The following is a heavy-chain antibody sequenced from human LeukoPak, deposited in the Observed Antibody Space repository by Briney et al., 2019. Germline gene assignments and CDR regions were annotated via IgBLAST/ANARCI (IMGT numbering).Heavy chain of an antibody. CDR3: ARDYQWSFDY. CDR2: ISSRSNII. D-gene: IGHD2-15*01. J-gene: IGHJ4*02. V-gene: IGHV3-48*02. CDR1: EFTFSSCS. Sequence: GGSLRLSCAASEFTFSSCSMNWVRQAPGKGLEWVSYISSRSNIISYADSVKGRFTISTDNAKNSLYLQMNSLRDEDTAVYYCARDYQWSFDYWGQGTLVTVSS.